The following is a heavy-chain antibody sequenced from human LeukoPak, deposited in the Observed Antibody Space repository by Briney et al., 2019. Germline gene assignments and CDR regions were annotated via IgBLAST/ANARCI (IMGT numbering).Heavy chain of an antibody. V-gene: IGHV3-21*01. J-gene: IGHJ4*02. Sequence: GGSLRLSCAASGFTFSSYSMNWVRQAPGKGLEWVSSISSSSSYIYYADSVKGRFTISRDNAKNSLYLQMNSLRAEDTAVYYCASQYGSGWYRTDYWGQGTLVTVSS. D-gene: IGHD6-19*01. CDR2: ISSSSSYI. CDR3: ASQYGSGWYRTDY. CDR1: GFTFSSYS.